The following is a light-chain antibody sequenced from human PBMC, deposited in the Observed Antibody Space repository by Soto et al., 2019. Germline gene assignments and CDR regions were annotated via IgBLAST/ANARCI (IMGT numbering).Light chain of an antibody. CDR1: SSDVGSYNY. Sequence: QSALTQPASVSGSPGQSITISCTGTSSDVGSYNYVSWYQQHPGNAPKLMIYDVSDWPSGISSRFSGSKSGNTAYLTISGLQTEDAAAYYCCSYSCRSTLFGRGPKLTVL. CDR3: CSYSCRSTL. J-gene: IGLJ1*01. V-gene: IGLV2-14*03. CDR2: DVS.